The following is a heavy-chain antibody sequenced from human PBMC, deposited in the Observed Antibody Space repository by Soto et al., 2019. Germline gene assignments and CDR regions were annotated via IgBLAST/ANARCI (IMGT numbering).Heavy chain of an antibody. J-gene: IGHJ4*02. CDR2: ISAYNGKR. D-gene: IGHD4-4*01. V-gene: IGHV1-18*01. CDR3: ARAPTSEYNDYQIDD. Sequence: ASVKVSCKASGYTFPSYGISWVRQAPGQGLDWMGWISAYNGKRNYAQKFQGRVTMSTDTSTSTAYMELRSLTSADTAVDYCARAPTSEYNDYQIDDWGQGTRVTV. CDR1: GYTFPSYG.